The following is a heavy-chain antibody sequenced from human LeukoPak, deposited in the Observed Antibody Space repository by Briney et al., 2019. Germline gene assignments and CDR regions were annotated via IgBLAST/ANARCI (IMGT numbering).Heavy chain of an antibody. Sequence: GGSLRLSCAASGFTFDDYAMHWVRQAPGKGLEWVSLISWDGGSTYYADSVKGRFTISRDNSKNSLYLQMNSLRAEDTALYYWAKGGYYDSRYYRDVWGKGTTVTVSS. CDR1: GFTFDDYA. V-gene: IGHV3-43D*03. J-gene: IGHJ6*03. CDR2: ISWDGGST. CDR3: AKGGYYDSRYYRDV. D-gene: IGHD3-22*01.